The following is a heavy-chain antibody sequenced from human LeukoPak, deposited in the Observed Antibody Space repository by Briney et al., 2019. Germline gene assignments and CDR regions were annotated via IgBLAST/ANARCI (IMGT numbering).Heavy chain of an antibody. V-gene: IGHV3-30*04. CDR1: GFTFSNYA. J-gene: IGHJ4*02. D-gene: IGHD6-19*01. CDR2: ISYDGRNK. Sequence: KAGGSLRLSCAASGFTFSNYAMHWVRQAPGKGLEWVAVISYDGRNKQYADSAKGRFTISRDNSKNTLYLQMNSLRAEDTAVYYCAKDQGIAVGQIDYWGQGTLVTVSS. CDR3: AKDQGIAVGQIDY.